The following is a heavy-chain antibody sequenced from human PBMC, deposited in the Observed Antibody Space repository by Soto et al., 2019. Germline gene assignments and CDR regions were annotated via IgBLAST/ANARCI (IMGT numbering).Heavy chain of an antibody. Sequence: GGSLRLSCAASGFTFTNAWMSWVRQVPGKGLEWIGRLKGKADGGTTDYAAPVKGRFTVSRDDSKNTLYLQMNSLKTDDTAVYYCTSARGFRFKSFDYWGQGTFVTVSS. CDR2: LKGKADGGTT. D-gene: IGHD2-15*01. CDR3: TSARGFRFKSFDY. CDR1: GFTFTNAW. V-gene: IGHV3-15*01. J-gene: IGHJ4*02.